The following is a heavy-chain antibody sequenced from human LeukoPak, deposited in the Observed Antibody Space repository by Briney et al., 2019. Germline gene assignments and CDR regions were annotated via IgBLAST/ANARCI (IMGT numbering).Heavy chain of an antibody. CDR1: GYTFTSYY. Sequence: GASVKVSCKASGYTFTSYYMHWVRQAPGQGLEWMGIINPSGGSTSYAQKFQGRVTMTRDMSTSTVYMELSSLRSEDTAVYYCARVATTYGSGTGYFDYWGQGTLVTVSS. CDR3: ARVATTYGSGTGYFDY. V-gene: IGHV1-46*01. D-gene: IGHD3-10*01. J-gene: IGHJ4*02. CDR2: INPSGGST.